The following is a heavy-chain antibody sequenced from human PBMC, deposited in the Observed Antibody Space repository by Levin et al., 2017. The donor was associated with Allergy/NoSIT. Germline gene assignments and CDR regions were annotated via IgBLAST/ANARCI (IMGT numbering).Heavy chain of an antibody. D-gene: IGHD2-2*01. CDR2: IYPGDSDT. CDR1: GYSFTSYW. Sequence: KVSCKGSGYSFTSYWIGWVRQMPGKGLEWMGIIYPGDSDTRYSPSFQGQVTISADKSISTAYLQWSSLKASDTAMYYCARGGIPLYAMHWFDPWGQGTLVTVSS. CDR3: ARGGIPLYAMHWFDP. J-gene: IGHJ5*02. V-gene: IGHV5-51*01.